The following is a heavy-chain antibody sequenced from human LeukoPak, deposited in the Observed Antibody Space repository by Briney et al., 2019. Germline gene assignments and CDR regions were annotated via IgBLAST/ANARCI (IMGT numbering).Heavy chain of an antibody. V-gene: IGHV1-69*05. CDR2: IIPIFGTA. J-gene: IGHJ5*02. CDR1: GGTFSSYA. D-gene: IGHD3-22*01. Sequence: SVKVSCKASGGTFSSYAISWVRQAPGQGLEWMGRIIPIFGTANYAQKFQGRVTITTDESTSTAYMELSSLRSEDTAVYYCARDFTYYDSSGYYWFDPWGQGTLVTVSS. CDR3: ARDFTYYDSSGYYWFDP.